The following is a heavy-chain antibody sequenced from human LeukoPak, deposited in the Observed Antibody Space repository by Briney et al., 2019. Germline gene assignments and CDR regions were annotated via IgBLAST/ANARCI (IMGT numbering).Heavy chain of an antibody. J-gene: IGHJ4*02. D-gene: IGHD5-12*01. CDR1: GFTFSSYS. CDR3: AREEVATIIDY. Sequence: GGSLRLSCAASGFTFSSYSMTWVRQAPGKGLEWVSYISSSSSTIYYADFVKGRFTISRDNAKNSLYLEMNSLRAEDTAVYYCAREEVATIIDYWGQGTLVTVSS. V-gene: IGHV3-48*01. CDR2: ISSSSSTI.